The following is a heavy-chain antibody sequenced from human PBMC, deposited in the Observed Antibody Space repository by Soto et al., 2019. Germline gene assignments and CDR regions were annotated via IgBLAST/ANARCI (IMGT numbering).Heavy chain of an antibody. CDR1: GFTFSSYG. D-gene: IGHD3-10*01. J-gene: IGHJ5*02. V-gene: IGHV3-30*18. CDR3: AKGTRDLNKWFDP. Sequence: QVQLVESGGGVVQPGRSLRLSCADSGFTFSSYGMYWGRQAPGKGLEWVAVIAYDGSNKYYGDSVKGRFTISRDNDKNTLYLLRIRLRVEDTAVYYCAKGTRDLNKWFDPWGQGTLVTVSS. CDR2: IAYDGSNK.